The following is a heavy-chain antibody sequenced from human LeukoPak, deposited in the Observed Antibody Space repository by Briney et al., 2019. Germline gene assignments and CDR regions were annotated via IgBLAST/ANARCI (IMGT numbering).Heavy chain of an antibody. Sequence: GESLKTACKGSGYSFITYWIGWVRQMPGKGLEWMGIIYPGDSDTRYSPSFQGQVTISADKSISTAYLQWSSLKASDTAMYYCARRVLSDAFDIWGQGTMVTVSS. D-gene: IGHD3-16*01. J-gene: IGHJ3*02. CDR1: GYSFITYW. CDR3: ARRVLSDAFDI. V-gene: IGHV5-51*01. CDR2: IYPGDSDT.